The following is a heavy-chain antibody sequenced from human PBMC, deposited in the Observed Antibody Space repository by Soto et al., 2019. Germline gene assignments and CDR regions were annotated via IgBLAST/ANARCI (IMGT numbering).Heavy chain of an antibody. CDR2: IYYSGST. CDR1: GGSISSSSDY. V-gene: IGHV4-39*01. Sequence: SETLSLTSTVSGGSISSSSDYWGWIRQPPGKGLEWIGNIYYSGSTYYNPSLKSRVTISVDTSKSQFSLKLSSVTAADTAVYYCAVPTYNYYASSGYYSFWFDPWGQGTLVTVSS. CDR3: AVPTYNYYASSGYYSFWFDP. J-gene: IGHJ5*02. D-gene: IGHD3-22*01.